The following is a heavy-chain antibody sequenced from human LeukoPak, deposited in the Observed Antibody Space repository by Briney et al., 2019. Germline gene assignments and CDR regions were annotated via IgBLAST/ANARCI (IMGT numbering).Heavy chain of an antibody. CDR2: ISSSGSTI. D-gene: IGHD6-13*01. CDR3: ARARAAAGYYYYGMDV. V-gene: IGHV3-11*01. CDR1: GFTFSDYY. J-gene: IGHJ6*02. Sequence: GGSLRLSCAASGFTFSDYYMSWIRQAPGKGLEWVSYISSSGSTIYYADSVKGRFTISRDNAKNSLYLQMNSLRAEDTAVYYCARARAAAGYYYYGMDVWGQGTTVTVSS.